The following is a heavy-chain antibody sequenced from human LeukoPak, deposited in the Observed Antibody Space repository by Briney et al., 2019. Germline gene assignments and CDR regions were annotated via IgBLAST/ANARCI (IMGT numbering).Heavy chain of an antibody. CDR3: ARAPPYSAGGIDY. D-gene: IGHD1-1*01. V-gene: IGHV3-74*01. Sequence: PGGSLRLSCAASGFTFSTYWMRWVRQAPGKGLVWVSRVNSDGSSTTYADSVKGRFTISRDNAKNTLYLQMNSLRAEDTAVYYCARAPPYSAGGIDYWGQGTLVTVSS. CDR1: GFTFSTYW. CDR2: VNSDGSST. J-gene: IGHJ4*02.